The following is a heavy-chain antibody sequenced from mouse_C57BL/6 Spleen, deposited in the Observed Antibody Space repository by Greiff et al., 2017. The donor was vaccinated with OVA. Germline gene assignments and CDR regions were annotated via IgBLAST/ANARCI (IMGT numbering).Heavy chain of an antibody. CDR2: ISDGGSYT. Sequence: EVKLVESGGGLVKPGGSLKLSCAASGFTFSSYAMSWVRQTPEKRLEWVATISDGGSYTYYPDNVKGRFTISRDNAKNNLYLQMSHLKSEDTAMYYCAREGYYSSSLFDYWGQGTTLTVSS. CDR1: GFTFSSYA. V-gene: IGHV5-4*01. J-gene: IGHJ2*01. D-gene: IGHD1-1*01. CDR3: AREGYYSSSLFDY.